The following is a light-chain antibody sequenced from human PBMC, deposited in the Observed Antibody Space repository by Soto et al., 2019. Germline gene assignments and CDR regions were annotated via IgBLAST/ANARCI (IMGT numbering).Light chain of an antibody. CDR1: NSNIGRYS. CDR3: AAWDGSLNGPL. J-gene: IGLJ3*02. V-gene: IGLV1-44*01. Sequence: QSALTQPPSLSGTPGQRVTISCSGSNSNIGRYSVNWYQHFPGTAPKILIYSDDERPSGVPDRFSGSKSGTSASLAISGLQSEDEAEYYCAAWDGSLNGPLFGGGTKLTVL. CDR2: SDD.